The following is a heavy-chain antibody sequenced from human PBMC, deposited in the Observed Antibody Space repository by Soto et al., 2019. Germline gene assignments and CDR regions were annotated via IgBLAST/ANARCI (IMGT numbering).Heavy chain of an antibody. CDR1: GFSFSSYA. Sequence: XGSLRLSCVVSGFSFSSYAMSWVRQAPGKGLEWVSAITGSGGSTYYADSVKGRFTISRDNSKNTLYLQMNSLRAEDTAVYYCAKDPRFSFPLWGQGTLVTVSS. J-gene: IGHJ4*02. V-gene: IGHV3-23*01. CDR2: ITGSGGST. CDR3: AKDPRFSFPL. D-gene: IGHD3-16*01.